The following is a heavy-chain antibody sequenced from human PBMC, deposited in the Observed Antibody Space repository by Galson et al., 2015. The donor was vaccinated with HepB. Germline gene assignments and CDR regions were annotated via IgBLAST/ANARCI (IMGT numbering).Heavy chain of an antibody. CDR3: TTGALARGQQLVRDYFDY. J-gene: IGHJ4*02. V-gene: IGHV3-15*01. D-gene: IGHD6-13*01. CDR2: IKSKTDGGTT. CDR1: GFTFSNAW. Sequence: SLRLSCAASGFTFSNAWMSWVRQAPGKGLEWVGRIKSKTDGGTTDYAAPVKGRFTISRDDSKNTLYLQMNSLKTEDTAVYYCTTGALARGQQLVRDYFDYWGQGTLVTVSS.